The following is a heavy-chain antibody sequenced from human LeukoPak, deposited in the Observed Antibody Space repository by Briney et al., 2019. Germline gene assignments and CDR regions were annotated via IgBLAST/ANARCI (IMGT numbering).Heavy chain of an antibody. CDR3: ARARNPGYDFWSGYYSGYYFDY. D-gene: IGHD3-3*01. Sequence: SETLSLTCTVSGGSISSGSYYWSWIRQPAGKGLEWIGRIYTSGSTNYNPSLKSRVTISVDTSKNQFSLKLSSVTAADTAVYYCARARNPGYDFWSGYYSGYYFDYWGQGTLVTVSS. J-gene: IGHJ4*02. CDR1: GGSISSGSYY. CDR2: IYTSGST. V-gene: IGHV4-61*02.